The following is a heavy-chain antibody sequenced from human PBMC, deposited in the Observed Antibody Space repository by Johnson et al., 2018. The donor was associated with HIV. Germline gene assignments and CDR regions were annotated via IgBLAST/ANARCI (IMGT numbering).Heavy chain of an antibody. D-gene: IGHD3-22*01. CDR1: GFTVSSNY. CDR2: IYSGGRT. V-gene: IGHV3-53*01. Sequence: VQLVESGGGLIQPGGSLRLSCAASGFTVSSNYMSWVRQAPGKGLEWVSVIYSGGRTYYADSVKGRFTISRDNSKNTLYLQMNSLRAEDTAVYYCARETSPYYYDSSGYYSHDSFDIWGQGTMVTVSS. CDR3: ARETSPYYYDSSGYYSHDSFDI. J-gene: IGHJ3*02.